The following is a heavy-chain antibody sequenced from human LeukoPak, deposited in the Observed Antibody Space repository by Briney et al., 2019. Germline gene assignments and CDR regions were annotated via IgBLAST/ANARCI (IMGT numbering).Heavy chain of an antibody. CDR3: ARDRYRYFDY. V-gene: IGHV1-69*13. CDR1: GYTFTSYY. J-gene: IGHJ4*02. D-gene: IGHD1-1*01. Sequence: GASVKVSCKASGYTFTSYYMHWVRQAPGQGLEWMGGIIPIFGTANYAQKFQGRVTITADESTSTAYMELSSLRSEDTAVYYCARDRYRYFDYWGQGTLVTVSS. CDR2: IIPIFGTA.